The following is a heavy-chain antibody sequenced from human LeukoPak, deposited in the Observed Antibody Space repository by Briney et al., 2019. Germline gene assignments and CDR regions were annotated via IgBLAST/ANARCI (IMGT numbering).Heavy chain of an antibody. CDR1: GGSLSSSNYY. Sequence: SETLSLPCTLSGGSLSSSNYYWGWIRKPPGKGLEWIWNIYHIRRNYYNPSLKSRVTIFVDTSKNQFSLKVTSVTAADTAVYYCARSALDTSGSYYNPQPFEYWGQGTLVTVSS. CDR3: ARSALDTSGSYYNPQPFEY. CDR2: IYHIRRN. D-gene: IGHD3-10*01. V-gene: IGHV4-39*01. J-gene: IGHJ4*02.